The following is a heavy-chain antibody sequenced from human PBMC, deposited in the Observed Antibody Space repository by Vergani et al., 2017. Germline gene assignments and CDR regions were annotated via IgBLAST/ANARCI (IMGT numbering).Heavy chain of an antibody. D-gene: IGHD3-22*01. CDR2: IYYSGST. Sequence: QVQLQQWGAGLLKPSETLSLTCTVSGGSISSYYWSWIRQPPGKGLEWIGYIYYSGSTNYNPSLKSRVTISVDTSKNQFSLKLSSVTAADTAVYYCARVDYYDSSGYYYGSFDYWGQGTLVTVSS. V-gene: IGHV4-59*01. J-gene: IGHJ4*02. CDR1: GGSISSYY. CDR3: ARVDYYDSSGYYYGSFDY.